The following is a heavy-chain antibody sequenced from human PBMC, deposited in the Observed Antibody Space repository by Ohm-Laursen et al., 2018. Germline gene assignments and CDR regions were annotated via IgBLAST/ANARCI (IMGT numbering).Heavy chain of an antibody. V-gene: IGHV2-5*02. CDR1: GFSLSTGAVG. Sequence: STQTLTLTCTFSGFSLSTGAVGVGWIRQPPGKALDWPALIYWDDDKRYSPSLKSRLTITKDTSKNQVVLTMTNMDPVGTATYYCAHTRDGYNPFDYWGQGTLVTVSS. CDR2: IYWDDDK. D-gene: IGHD5-24*01. J-gene: IGHJ4*02. CDR3: AHTRDGYNPFDY.